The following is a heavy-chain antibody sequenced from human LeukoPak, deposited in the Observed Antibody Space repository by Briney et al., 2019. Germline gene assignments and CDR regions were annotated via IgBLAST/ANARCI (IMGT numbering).Heavy chain of an antibody. Sequence: PGGSLRLSCAASGFTVSSNYMSWVRQAPGKGLEWVANIKQDGSEKYYVDSVKGRFTISRDNARNSLFLQMSNLRAEDTAVYYCTRGDGYWGQGTLVTVSS. D-gene: IGHD2-21*02. J-gene: IGHJ4*02. CDR1: GFTVSSNY. V-gene: IGHV3-7*01. CDR2: IKQDGSEK. CDR3: TRGDGY.